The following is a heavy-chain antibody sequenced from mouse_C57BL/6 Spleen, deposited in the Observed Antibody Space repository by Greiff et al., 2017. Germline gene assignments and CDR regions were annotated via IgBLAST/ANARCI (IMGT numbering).Heavy chain of an antibody. J-gene: IGHJ4*01. D-gene: IGHD1-1*01. CDR2: INPSTGGT. CDR1: GYSFTGYY. Sequence: VQLKESGPELVKPGASVKISCKASGYSFTGYYMNWVKQSPEKSLEWIGEINPSTGGTTYNQKFKAKATLTVDKSSSTAYMQLKSLTSEDSAVYYCARCITTVVAVGDYWGQGTSATVSS. V-gene: IGHV1-42*01. CDR3: ARCITTVVAVGDY.